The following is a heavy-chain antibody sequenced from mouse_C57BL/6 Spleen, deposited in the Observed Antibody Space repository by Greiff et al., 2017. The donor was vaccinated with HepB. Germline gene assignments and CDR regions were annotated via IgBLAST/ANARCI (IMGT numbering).Heavy chain of an antibody. CDR3: ARRCITTVYYFDY. V-gene: IGHV5-6*01. J-gene: IGHJ2*01. Sequence: EVHLVESGGDLVKPGGSLKLSCAASGFTFSSYGMSWVRQTPDKRLEWVATISSGGSYTYYPDSVKGRFTISRDNATNTLYLQMSSLKSEDTAMYYCARRCITTVYYFDYWGQGTTLTVSS. CDR1: GFTFSSYG. D-gene: IGHD1-1*01. CDR2: ISSGGSYT.